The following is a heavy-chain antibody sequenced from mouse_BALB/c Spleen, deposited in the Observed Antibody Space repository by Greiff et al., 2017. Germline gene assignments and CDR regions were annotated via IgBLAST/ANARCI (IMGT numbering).Heavy chain of an antibody. CDR1: GFTFSSYG. CDR2: ISSGGSYT. V-gene: IGHV5-6*01. Sequence: EVQVVESGGDLVKPGGSLKLSCAASGFTFSSYGMSWVRQTPDKRLEWVATISSGGSYTYYPDSVKGRFTISRDNAKNTLYLQMSSLKSEDTAMYYCARHAYYCVYSYWYFDVWGAGTTVTVSS. CDR3: ARHAYYCVYSYWYFDV. J-gene: IGHJ1*01. D-gene: IGHD1-1*01.